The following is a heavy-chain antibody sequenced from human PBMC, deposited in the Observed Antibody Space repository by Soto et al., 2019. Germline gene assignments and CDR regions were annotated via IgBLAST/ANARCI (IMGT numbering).Heavy chain of an antibody. D-gene: IGHD1-26*01. CDR1: GFTFGDYA. CDR3: TSQGIVGATDY. CDR2: IRSKAYGGTT. J-gene: IGHJ4*02. Sequence: EVQLVESGGGLVKPGRSLRLSCTASGFTFGDYAMSWFRQAPGKGLEWVGFIRSKAYGGTTEYAASVKGRFTISRDDSKSIAYLQMNSLKTEDTAVYYCTSQGIVGATDYWGQGTLVTVSS. V-gene: IGHV3-49*05.